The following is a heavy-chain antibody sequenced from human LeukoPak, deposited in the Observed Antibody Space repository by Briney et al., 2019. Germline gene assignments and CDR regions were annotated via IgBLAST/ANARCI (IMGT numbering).Heavy chain of an antibody. D-gene: IGHD3-10*01. CDR1: GGSITDYF. Sequence: SETLSLTCALSGGSITDYFYNWVRQPPGKGLEWIGEINHSGSSTYNPSLKSRVIISLDTSKNQFSLKLSSVTAADTAVYYCARVGDLFGAHRVRGLPPDYYYMDVWGKGTTVTVSS. V-gene: IGHV4-34*01. J-gene: IGHJ6*03. CDR3: ARVGDLFGAHRVRGLPPDYYYMDV. CDR2: INHSGSS.